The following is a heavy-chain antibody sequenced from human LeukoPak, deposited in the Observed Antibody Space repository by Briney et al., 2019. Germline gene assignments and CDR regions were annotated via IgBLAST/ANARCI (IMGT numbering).Heavy chain of an antibody. Sequence: LSGGSLRLSCVASGFTFNIYAMTWVRQAPGGGLQWVSAISNNGGITYYADSVKGRFTISRDNSKNTLYLQMNSLRVDDTAIYYCTKDVRGGTTDPPDYWGQGTPVTVSS. CDR3: TKDVRGGTTDPPDY. CDR1: GFTFNIYA. CDR2: ISNNGGIT. V-gene: IGHV3-23*01. D-gene: IGHD3-10*02. J-gene: IGHJ4*02.